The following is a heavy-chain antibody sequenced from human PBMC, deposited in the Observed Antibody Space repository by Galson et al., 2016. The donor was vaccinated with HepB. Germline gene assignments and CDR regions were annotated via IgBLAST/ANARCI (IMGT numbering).Heavy chain of an antibody. CDR3: ARDRGYRALDL. CDR2: IDDSGDHI. V-gene: IGHV3-23*01. Sequence: SLRLSCAVSGLMYTHYAMNWVRQAPGKGLEWVSIIDDSGDHIYYAESVKGRFTISRGKATNTLYLQMNSLRAEDTALYYCARDRGYRALDLWGQGTPVTVSS. CDR1: GLMYTHYA. D-gene: IGHD3-10*01. J-gene: IGHJ3*01.